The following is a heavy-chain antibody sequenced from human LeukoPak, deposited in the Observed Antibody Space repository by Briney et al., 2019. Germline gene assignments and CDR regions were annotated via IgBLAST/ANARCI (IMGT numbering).Heavy chain of an antibody. J-gene: IGHJ4*02. D-gene: IGHD3-3*01. CDR1: GFTVSSNY. CDR2: IYSGSST. V-gene: IGHV3-66*02. CDR3: ARESIFGVVTV. Sequence: GGSLRLXCAASGFTVSSNYMSWVRQAPGKGLEWVSVIYSGSSTYYADSVKGRFTISRDNSKNTLYLQMNSLRAEDTAVYYFARESIFGVVTVWGQGTLVTVSS.